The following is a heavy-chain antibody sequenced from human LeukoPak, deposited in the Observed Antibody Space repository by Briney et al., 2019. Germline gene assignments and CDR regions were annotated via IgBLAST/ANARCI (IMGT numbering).Heavy chain of an antibody. Sequence: GGSLRLSCAASGFTFDDYAMHWVRQAPGKGLEWVSGISWNSGGIGYADSVKGRFTISRDNAKNSLYLQMNSLRADDTALYYCAKGKKMTVAGLFDYWGQGTLVTVSS. D-gene: IGHD6-19*01. J-gene: IGHJ4*02. V-gene: IGHV3-9*01. CDR3: AKGKKMTVAGLFDY. CDR1: GFTFDDYA. CDR2: ISWNSGGI.